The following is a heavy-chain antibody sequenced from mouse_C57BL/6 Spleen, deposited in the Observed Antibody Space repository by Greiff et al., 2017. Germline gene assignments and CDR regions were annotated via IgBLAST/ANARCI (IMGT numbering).Heavy chain of an antibody. CDR2: IDPETGGT. Sequence: QVQLQQSGAELVRPGASVTLSCKASGYTFTDYEMHWVKQTPVHGLEWIGAIDPETGGTAYNQKFKGKVILTADNSSSTAYMELRSLTSEDSAVYYCTRGDMITTRYYYAMDYWGQGTSVTVAS. V-gene: IGHV1-15*01. J-gene: IGHJ4*01. D-gene: IGHD2-4*01. CDR1: GYTFTDYE. CDR3: TRGDMITTRYYYAMDY.